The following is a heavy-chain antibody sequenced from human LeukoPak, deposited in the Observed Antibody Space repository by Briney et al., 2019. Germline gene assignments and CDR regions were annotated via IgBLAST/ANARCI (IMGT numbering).Heavy chain of an antibody. CDR2: ISSTTSTI. J-gene: IGHJ6*03. CDR3: ARDRAYYYMDV. CDR1: GFTFSTYS. Sequence: GGSLRLSCAASGFTFSTYSMNWVRQAPGRGLEWVSYISSTTSTIYYADSVKGRFTISRDNAKNSLYLQMSSLRAEDTAVYYCARDRAYYYMDVWGKETTVTVSS. V-gene: IGHV3-48*01.